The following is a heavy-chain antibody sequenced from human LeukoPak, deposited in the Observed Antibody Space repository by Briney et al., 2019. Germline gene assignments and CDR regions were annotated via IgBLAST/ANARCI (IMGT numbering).Heavy chain of an antibody. Sequence: SVQVSCKASGGTFSSYAISWVRQAPGQGLEWMGGLIPIFGTANYAQKFQGRVTITADESTSTAYMELSSLRSEDTAVYYCARGCSSTSCYSWAPDNWFDPWGQGTLVTVSS. CDR1: GGTFSSYA. CDR3: ARGCSSTSCYSWAPDNWFDP. D-gene: IGHD2-2*01. V-gene: IGHV1-69*13. CDR2: LIPIFGTA. J-gene: IGHJ5*02.